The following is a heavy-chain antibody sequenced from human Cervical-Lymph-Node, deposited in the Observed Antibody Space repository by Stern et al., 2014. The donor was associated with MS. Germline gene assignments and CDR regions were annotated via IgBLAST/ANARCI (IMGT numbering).Heavy chain of an antibody. CDR3: ARGFRDSSTIGYYYYGMDV. Sequence: EVQLVESGGGLIQPGGSLRLSCAASGFTVSSNYMSWVRQAPGKGLEWVSVIYSGGSTYYADSVKGRFTISRDNSKNTLYLQMNSLRAEDTAVYYCARGFRDSSTIGYYYYGMDVWGQGTTVTVSS. CDR1: GFTVSSNY. D-gene: IGHD2-2*01. J-gene: IGHJ6*02. V-gene: IGHV3-53*01. CDR2: IYSGGST.